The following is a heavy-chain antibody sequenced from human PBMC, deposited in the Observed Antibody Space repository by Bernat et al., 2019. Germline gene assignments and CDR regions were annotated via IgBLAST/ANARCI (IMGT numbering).Heavy chain of an antibody. Sequence: EVQLLESGGGLVQPGGSLRLSCAASGFTFSSYAMSWVRQAPGKGLEWVSSMDGGGGGIYYADSVKGRFTISRDNSKNSLYLQMNSLRVEDTAVYFCAKDLHYYGSDDWGQGTLVTVSS. CDR1: GFTFSSYA. J-gene: IGHJ4*02. CDR2: MDGGGGGI. CDR3: AKDLHYYGSDD. D-gene: IGHD3-10*01. V-gene: IGHV3-23*01.